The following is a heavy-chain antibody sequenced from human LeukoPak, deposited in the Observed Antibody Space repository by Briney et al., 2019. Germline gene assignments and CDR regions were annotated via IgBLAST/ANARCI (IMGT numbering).Heavy chain of an antibody. V-gene: IGHV4-34*01. CDR2: INHSGST. J-gene: IGHJ5*02. CDR1: GGSSSGYY. CDR3: ARRERIFSGSYYSRGGWFDP. Sequence: PSETLSLTCAVYGGSSSGYYWSWIRQPPGKGLEWIGEINHSGSTNYNPSLKSRVTISVDTSKNQFSLKLSSVTAADTAVYYCARRERIFSGSYYSRGGWFDPWGQGTLVTVSS. D-gene: IGHD1-26*01.